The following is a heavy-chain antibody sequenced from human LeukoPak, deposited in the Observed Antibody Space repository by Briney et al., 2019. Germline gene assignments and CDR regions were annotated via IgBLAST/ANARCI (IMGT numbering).Heavy chain of an antibody. D-gene: IGHD2-15*01. CDR1: GYTFTTFG. Sequence: SVKVSCKASGYTFTTFGITWVRQAPGQGLEWMGWISTFNGNTNYAQSLQGRVTMTTDTPTNTAYMELRSLTSDDTAVYYCARVGADCSDGNCYWGQGTLVTVSS. J-gene: IGHJ4*02. CDR3: ARVGADCSDGNCY. V-gene: IGHV1-18*01. CDR2: ISTFNGNT.